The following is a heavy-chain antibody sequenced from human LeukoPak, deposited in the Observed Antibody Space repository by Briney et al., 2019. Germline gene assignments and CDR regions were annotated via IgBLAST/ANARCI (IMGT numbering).Heavy chain of an antibody. CDR3: ARLGSSSLYYYYYMDV. D-gene: IGHD6-6*01. Sequence: PSETLSLTCTVSGGSISSSSYYWGWIRQPPGKGLEWIGSIYYSGSTYYNPSLKSRVTISVDTSKNQCSLKLSSVTAADTAVYYCARLGSSSLYYYYYMDVWGKGTTVTVSS. CDR1: GGSISSSSYY. CDR2: IYYSGST. V-gene: IGHV4-39*07. J-gene: IGHJ6*03.